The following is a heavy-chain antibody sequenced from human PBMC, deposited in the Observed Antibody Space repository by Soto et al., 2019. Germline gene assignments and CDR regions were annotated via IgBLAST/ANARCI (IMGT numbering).Heavy chain of an antibody. CDR2: ISPYNDYT. D-gene: IGHD3-16*01. V-gene: IGHV1-18*01. Sequence: VPVKVDRKTSGYSVIIYGVAWVRKKPGQGLEWMGWISPYNDYTIYAQKLQGRVTMTTDTSTRTVYLDLRSLKSDDTAVYYCARGGYYDNTWGKLSHYGLDVWGQGTSVTVSS. J-gene: IGHJ6*02. CDR3: ARGGYYDNTWGKLSHYGLDV. CDR1: GYSVIIYG.